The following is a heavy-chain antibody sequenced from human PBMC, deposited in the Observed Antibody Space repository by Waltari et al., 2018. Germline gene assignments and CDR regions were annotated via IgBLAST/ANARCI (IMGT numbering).Heavy chain of an antibody. J-gene: IGHJ5*02. V-gene: IGHV4-39*07. CDR2: IYYSWRT. Sequence: QLQLQESGPGLVKPSETLSLTCTVSGGSISSSSYYWGWIRQPPGKGLEWIGSIYYSWRTHFNPSLKIRGNISVDTSKNQFSLKLSSVTAADTAVYYCARVGMGGLLWFGELPSFDPWGQGTLVTVSS. D-gene: IGHD3-10*01. CDR3: ARVGMGGLLWFGELPSFDP. CDR1: GGSISSSSYY.